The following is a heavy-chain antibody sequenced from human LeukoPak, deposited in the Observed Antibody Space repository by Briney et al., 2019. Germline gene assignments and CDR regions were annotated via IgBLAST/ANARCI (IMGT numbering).Heavy chain of an antibody. CDR2: ISGSGDST. Sequence: GGSLRLFCAASGFTFNSYAMSWVRQAPGKGLERVSAISGSGDSTYYADSVKGRFTISRDNSKNTSYLQMNSLRAEDTAVYYCAKDPNNYFNWFDPWGQGTLVTVSS. CDR3: AKDPNNYFNWFDP. D-gene: IGHD5-24*01. J-gene: IGHJ5*02. V-gene: IGHV3-23*01. CDR1: GFTFNSYA.